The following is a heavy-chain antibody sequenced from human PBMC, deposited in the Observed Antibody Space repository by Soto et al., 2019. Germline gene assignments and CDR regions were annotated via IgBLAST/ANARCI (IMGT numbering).Heavy chain of an antibody. CDR1: GFNFIRKY. CDR3: ARGLYDSGCFYFDF. J-gene: IGHJ4*02. V-gene: IGHV3-53*01. Sequence: EVQLVESGGGLIQPGGSLRLSCAASGFNFIRKYMIWVRQAPGKGLEWVSILYSGGTTYYADSVKGRFTISRDTSENTLYLQMNSLIAQDTAVYYCARGLYDSGCFYFDFWGQGTLVTVSS. D-gene: IGHD3-10*01. CDR2: LYSGGTT.